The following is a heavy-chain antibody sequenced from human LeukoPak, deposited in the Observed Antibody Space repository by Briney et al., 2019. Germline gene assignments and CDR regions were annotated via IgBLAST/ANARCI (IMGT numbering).Heavy chain of an antibody. D-gene: IGHD2-15*01. CDR1: GFTFSSSA. J-gene: IGHJ4*02. CDR3: ARDRVAARAYYFDY. Sequence: PGGSLRLSCAASGFTFSSSAMHWVRQAPGKGLEWVAVISYDGSNKYYADSVKGRLTISRDNSKNTLYLQMNSLRAEDTAVYYCARDRVAARAYYFDYWGQGTLVTVSS. V-gene: IGHV3-30-3*01. CDR2: ISYDGSNK.